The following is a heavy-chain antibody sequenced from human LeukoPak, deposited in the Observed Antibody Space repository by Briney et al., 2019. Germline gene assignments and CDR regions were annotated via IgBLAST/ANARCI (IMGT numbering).Heavy chain of an antibody. CDR2: ISSSSTTI. CDR1: GFTFRSYS. V-gene: IGHV3-48*01. J-gene: IGHJ4*02. Sequence: GGSLRLSCAASGFTFRSYSMNWVRQAPGKGLECVSYISSSSTTIFYADSVKGRFTISRDNAKNSLYLQMNSLRAEDTAVYYCAKDLYRGYSYGTIDYWGQGTLVTVSS. D-gene: IGHD5-18*01. CDR3: AKDLYRGYSYGTIDY.